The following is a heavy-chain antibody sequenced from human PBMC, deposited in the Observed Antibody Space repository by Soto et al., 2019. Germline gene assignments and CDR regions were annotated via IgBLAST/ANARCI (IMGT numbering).Heavy chain of an antibody. D-gene: IGHD3-9*01. J-gene: IGHJ4*02. V-gene: IGHV3-30*03. Sequence: QVQLVESGGGVVQPGRSLRLSCAASGFTFSSYGMHRVRQAPGKGLEWVAVISYDGSNKYYADSVKGRFTISRDNSKNTLYLQMNSLRAEDTAVYYCASTGYSNYFDYWGQGTLVTVSS. CDR3: ASTGYSNYFDY. CDR1: GFTFSSYG. CDR2: ISYDGSNK.